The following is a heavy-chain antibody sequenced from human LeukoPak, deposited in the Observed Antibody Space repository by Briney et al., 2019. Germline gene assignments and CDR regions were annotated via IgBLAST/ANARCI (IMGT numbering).Heavy chain of an antibody. D-gene: IGHD1-7*01. V-gene: IGHV1-2*02. Sequence: ASVKVSCKASGYTFTGYYMHWVRQAPGQGLEWMGWINPNSGGTNYAQKFQGRVTMTRDTSISTAYMELSRLRSDDTAVYYCARVANWNYEWDWFDPWGQGTLVTVSS. CDR2: INPNSGGT. J-gene: IGHJ5*02. CDR1: GYTFTGYY. CDR3: ARVANWNYEWDWFDP.